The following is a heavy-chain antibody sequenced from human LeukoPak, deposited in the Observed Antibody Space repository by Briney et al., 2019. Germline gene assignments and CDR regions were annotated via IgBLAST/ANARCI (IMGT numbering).Heavy chain of an antibody. Sequence: PGGSLRLSCAASGFTFSSYGMHWVRQAPGKGLEWVAVISYDGSNKYYADSVKGRFTISRDNSKNTLYLQMNSLRAEDTAVYYCAKDASSSWYYYYYYMDVWGKGTTVTVSS. J-gene: IGHJ6*03. D-gene: IGHD6-13*01. CDR3: AKDASSSWYYYYYYMDV. V-gene: IGHV3-30*18. CDR1: GFTFSSYG. CDR2: ISYDGSNK.